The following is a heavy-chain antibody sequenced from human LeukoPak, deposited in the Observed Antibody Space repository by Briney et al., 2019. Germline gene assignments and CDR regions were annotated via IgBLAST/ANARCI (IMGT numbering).Heavy chain of an antibody. V-gene: IGHV3-66*01. D-gene: IGHD5-12*01. CDR1: GLSVRNKY. CDR3: ATRPDGSDHPYFDY. J-gene: IGHJ4*02. Sequence: PGGSLKLSCAASGLSVRNKYMGWVRQAPGKGLEWASVIYSGGSTYYADSVRGRFTIPRDNSNNALYLQMNTLRVDDTAVYYCATRPDGSDHPYFDYWGQGTLVTVSS. CDR2: IYSGGST.